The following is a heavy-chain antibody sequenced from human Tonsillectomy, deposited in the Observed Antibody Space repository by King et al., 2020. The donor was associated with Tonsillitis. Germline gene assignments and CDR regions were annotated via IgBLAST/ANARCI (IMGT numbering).Heavy chain of an antibody. J-gene: IGHJ5*02. CDR2: INHSGST. V-gene: IGHV4-34*01. Sequence: QVQLQQWGAGLLKPSETLSLTCAVYGGSFSGYSWSWIRQPPGKGLEWIGEINHSGSTNYNPSLKSRVTMSVDTSKNQFSLKLRSVTAAVTAVYYFGTSTTYPSQDCSSSSCPNWFDPWGQGTLVTVSS. CDR1: GGSFSGYS. CDR3: GTSTTYPSQDCSSSSCPNWFDP. D-gene: IGHD2-2*01.